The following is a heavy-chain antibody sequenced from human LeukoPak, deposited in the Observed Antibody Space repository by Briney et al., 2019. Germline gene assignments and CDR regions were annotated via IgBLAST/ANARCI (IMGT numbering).Heavy chain of an antibody. CDR1: GGSISTYY. D-gene: IGHD4-11*01. CDR3: ARHGGTRVTLVEVYYFDY. V-gene: IGHV4-4*07. Sequence: SETLSLTCTVSGGSISTYYWSWIRQPAGKGLEWIGRIYTSGSPKYNPSLKSRVTMSVDTSKNQFSLKLSSVTAADTAVYYCARHGGTRVTLVEVYYFDYWGQGTLVTVSS. CDR2: IYTSGSP. J-gene: IGHJ4*02.